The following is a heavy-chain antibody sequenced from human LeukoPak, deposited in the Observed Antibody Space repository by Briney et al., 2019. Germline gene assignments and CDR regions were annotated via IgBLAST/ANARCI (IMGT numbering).Heavy chain of an antibody. CDR3: ARVTDIEYSVGYYAMDV. D-gene: IGHD1-26*01. V-gene: IGHV3-48*01. J-gene: IGHJ6*02. CDR1: GFTFSSYS. CDR2: ISSSGSSI. Sequence: GGSLRLSCAASGFTFSSYSMNWVRQAPGKGLEWLSYISSSGSSIFYADSVKGRFTISRDNVKNSLYLQMNSLRAEDTAMYYCARVTDIEYSVGYYAMDVWGQGATVTVSS.